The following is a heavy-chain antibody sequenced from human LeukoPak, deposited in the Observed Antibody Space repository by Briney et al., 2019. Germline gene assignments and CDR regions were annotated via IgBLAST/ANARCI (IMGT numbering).Heavy chain of an antibody. D-gene: IGHD2-15*01. CDR2: IRNDGSDK. J-gene: IGHJ4*02. CDR3: AKDFSWSFDY. CDR1: GFTFSRNG. Sequence: GGSLRLSCAASGFTFSRNGMHWVRQAPGKGLEWVAYIRNDGSDKYYADSMEGRFTISRDDSKYTLYLQMNSLRLEDTAVYYCAKDFSWSFDYWGQGTLVTVPS. V-gene: IGHV3-30*02.